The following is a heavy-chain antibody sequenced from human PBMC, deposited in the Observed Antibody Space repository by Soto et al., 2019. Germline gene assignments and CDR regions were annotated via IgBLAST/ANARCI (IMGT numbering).Heavy chain of an antibody. V-gene: IGHV4-30-2*01. CDR1: GGSISSGGYS. D-gene: IGHD4-17*01. J-gene: IGHJ6*02. CDR3: ARAHYGDYGYGMDV. CDR2: IYHSGYT. Sequence: QLQLQESGSGLVKPSQTLSLTCAVSGGSISSGGYSWSWIRQPPGKGLEWIGYIYHSGYTYCNPSRKCRVSISVDRSKNQFSLKLSSVTAADTAVYYCARAHYGDYGYGMDVWGQGTTVTVSS.